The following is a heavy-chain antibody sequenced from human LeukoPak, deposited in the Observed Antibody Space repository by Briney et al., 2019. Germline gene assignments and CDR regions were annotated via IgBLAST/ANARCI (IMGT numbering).Heavy chain of an antibody. CDR1: GGSLNNYL. J-gene: IGHJ5*02. D-gene: IGHD3-22*01. V-gene: IGHV4-4*07. CDR3: KRGYFYSSGDNSYAP. CDR2: IYLSGLSTNGSP. Sequence: SEPLSLPYSVAGGSLNNYLWTLLRQPAGKGLEWSGRIYLSGLSTNGSPNDNPSLFSRVTMSRDTSKKQFFLDLTSVTAADTAVYYCKRGYFYSSGDNSYAPWGQGTLVTVSS.